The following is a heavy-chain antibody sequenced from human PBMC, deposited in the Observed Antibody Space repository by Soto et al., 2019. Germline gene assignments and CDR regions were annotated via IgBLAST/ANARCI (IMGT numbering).Heavy chain of an antibody. CDR3: ARVDYDFWSGYYYYFDY. Sequence: SETLSLTCTVSGGSISSDYWSWIRQPPWKGLEWIGYIYYSGSTNYNPSLKSRVTISVDTSKNQFSLKLSSVTAADTAVYYCARVDYDFWSGYYYYFDYWGQGTLVTAPQ. CDR1: GGSISSDY. J-gene: IGHJ4*02. V-gene: IGHV4-59*01. D-gene: IGHD3-3*01. CDR2: IYYSGST.